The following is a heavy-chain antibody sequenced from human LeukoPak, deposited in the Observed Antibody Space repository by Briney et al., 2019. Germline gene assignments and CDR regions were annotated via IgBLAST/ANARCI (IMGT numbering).Heavy chain of an antibody. J-gene: IGHJ4*02. V-gene: IGHV5-51*01. CDR1: GYSFTSYW. D-gene: IGHD1-26*01. Sequence: GESLKTSGKGSGYSFTSYWSGWVRPMPGKGLEWMGIIYPGDSDTRYSLSFQGQVTISADKSISTAYLQWSSLKASDTAMYYCARRESIVGATTFDYWGQGTLVTVSS. CDR3: ARRESIVGATTFDY. CDR2: IYPGDSDT.